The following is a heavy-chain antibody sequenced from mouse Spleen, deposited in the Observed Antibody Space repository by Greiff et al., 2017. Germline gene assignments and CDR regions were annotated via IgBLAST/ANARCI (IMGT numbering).Heavy chain of an antibody. D-gene: IGHD1-1*01. CDR3: ARRGYYGYFDY. CDR1: GFTFSSYA. V-gene: IGHV5-9-1*01. Sequence: DVMLVESGGGLVKPGGSLKLSCAASGFTFSSYAMSWVRQTPEKRLEWVATISSGGSYTYYPDSVKGRFTISRDNAKNTLYLQMSSLRSEDTAMYYCARRGYYGYFDYWGQGTTLTVSS. CDR2: ISSGGSYT. J-gene: IGHJ2*01.